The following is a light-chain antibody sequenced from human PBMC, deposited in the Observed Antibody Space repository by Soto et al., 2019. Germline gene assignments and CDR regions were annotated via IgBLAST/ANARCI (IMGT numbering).Light chain of an antibody. Sequence: DIQMTQSPSSLSASVGDRVTITCRASQSISSYLNWYQQKPGKAPKLLIFDASSLQSGVPSRFSGSGSGTDFNLTISSLQPEDFAIYYCQQSYSDPRTFGQGTKVEIK. CDR2: DAS. CDR3: QQSYSDPRT. J-gene: IGKJ1*01. CDR1: QSISSY. V-gene: IGKV1-39*01.